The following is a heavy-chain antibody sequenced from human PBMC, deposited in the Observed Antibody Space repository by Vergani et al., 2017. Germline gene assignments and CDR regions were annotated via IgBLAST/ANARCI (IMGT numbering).Heavy chain of an antibody. V-gene: IGHV3-30*03. CDR3: ATKSCGTPGCQIGYFRE. CDR2: ISYDGTQK. CDR1: GFTSSYYG. Sequence: VPLLESGGGVVQPGRSLRLSCVVSGFTSSYYGMHWVRQAPGKGLEWVAVISYDGTQKYYADSVKGRFTISRDNSKSTLYLQMNSLRTEDTAVYYCATKSCGTPGCQIGYFREWGQGTLVTVSS. D-gene: IGHD1-1*01. J-gene: IGHJ1*01.